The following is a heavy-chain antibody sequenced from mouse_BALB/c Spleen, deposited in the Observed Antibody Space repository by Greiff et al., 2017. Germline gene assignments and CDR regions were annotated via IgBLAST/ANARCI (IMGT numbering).Heavy chain of an antibody. CDR2: INPSSGYT. D-gene: IGHD1-1*01. CDR3: GSVGTTVGFYAMDY. V-gene: IGHV1-4*02. CDR1: GYTFTCYT. J-gene: IGHJ4*01. Sequence: VQLQESAAELARPGASVKMSCKASGYTFTCYTMHWVKQRPGQGLEWIGYINPSSGYTEYNQKFKDKTTLTADKSSSTAYMQLSSLTSEDSAVYYCGSVGTTVGFYAMDYWGQGTSVTVSS.